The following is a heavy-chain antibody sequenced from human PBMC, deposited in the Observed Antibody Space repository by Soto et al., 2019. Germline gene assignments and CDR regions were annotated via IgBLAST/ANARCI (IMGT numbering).Heavy chain of an antibody. J-gene: IGHJ3*02. D-gene: IGHD6-25*01. CDR2: MNPNSGNT. CDR1: GYTFTNYD. V-gene: IGHV1-8*01. CDR3: ALLGGAGDAFDI. Sequence: XSVKVSWTASGYTFTNYDIHLVRQATGQGLEWMGWMNPNSGNTGYAQKFQGRVTMTRNTSISTAYMELSSLRSEDTAVYYCALLGGAGDAFDIWGQGTMVTVSS.